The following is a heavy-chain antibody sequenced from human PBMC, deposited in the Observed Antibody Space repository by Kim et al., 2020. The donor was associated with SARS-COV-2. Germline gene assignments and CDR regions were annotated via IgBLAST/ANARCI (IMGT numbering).Heavy chain of an antibody. CDR2: GST. V-gene: IGHV4-34*13. Sequence: GSTNCPPSLRSRVTLSVDTSKNQFSLRLSSVTAADTAVYYCARRAAGVDWWGQGTPVTVSS. CDR3: ARRAAGVDW. J-gene: IGHJ4*02.